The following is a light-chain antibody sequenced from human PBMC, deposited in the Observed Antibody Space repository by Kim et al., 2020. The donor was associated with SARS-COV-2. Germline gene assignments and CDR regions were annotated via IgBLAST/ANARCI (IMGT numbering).Light chain of an antibody. CDR2: GKY. CDR1: SLRNYY. CDR3: NSRDSSGDHVV. V-gene: IGLV3-19*01. J-gene: IGLJ3*02. Sequence: ALGQTVRLTCQGDSLRNYYATWYQQRPGQAPVLVLYGKYNRPSGIPDRFSGSASGNTASLTITGAQAEDEADYYCNSRDSSGDHVVFGGGTQLT.